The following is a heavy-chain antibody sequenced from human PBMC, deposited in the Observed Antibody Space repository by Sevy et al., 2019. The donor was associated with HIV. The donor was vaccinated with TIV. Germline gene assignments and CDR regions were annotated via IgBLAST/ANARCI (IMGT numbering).Heavy chain of an antibody. D-gene: IGHD3-3*01. Sequence: GGSLRLSCTASGFTFSSYAMHWVRQAPGKGLEWVAVISYDGSNKYYADSVKGRFTISRDNSKNTLYLQMNSLRAEDTAVYYCASPGNQDGTIFGVDPSDYWGQGTLVTVSS. CDR2: ISYDGSNK. V-gene: IGHV3-30-3*01. CDR1: GFTFSSYA. CDR3: ASPGNQDGTIFGVDPSDY. J-gene: IGHJ4*02.